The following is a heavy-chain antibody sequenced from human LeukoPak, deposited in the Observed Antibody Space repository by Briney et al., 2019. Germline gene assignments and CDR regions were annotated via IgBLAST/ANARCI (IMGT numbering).Heavy chain of an antibody. V-gene: IGHV3-30-3*01. J-gene: IGHJ6*02. D-gene: IGHD6-19*01. CDR1: GFTFSSYA. Sequence: PGRSLRLSCAASGFTFSSYAMHWVRQAPGKGLEWVAVISYDGSNKYYADSVKGRFTISRDNSKNTLYLQMNSLRAEDTAVYYCARPKGIAVAGTRYGMDVWGQGTTVTVSS. CDR2: ISYDGSNK. CDR3: ARPKGIAVAGTRYGMDV.